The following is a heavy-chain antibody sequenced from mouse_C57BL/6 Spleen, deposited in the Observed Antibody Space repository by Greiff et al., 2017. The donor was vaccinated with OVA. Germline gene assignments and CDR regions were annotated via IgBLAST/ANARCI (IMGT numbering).Heavy chain of an antibody. D-gene: IGHD2-3*01. CDR2: INHSSGYT. Sequence: QVQLQQSGAELAKPGASVTLSCKASGYTFTSYWMHWVKQRPGQGLEWIGYINHSSGYTKYKQKFKDKATLTADKSSSTAYMQLSSLTYEVSAVYYCASLYDGYYVGWYFDVWGTGTTVTVSS. V-gene: IGHV1-7*01. J-gene: IGHJ1*03. CDR3: ASLYDGYYVGWYFDV. CDR1: GYTFTSYW.